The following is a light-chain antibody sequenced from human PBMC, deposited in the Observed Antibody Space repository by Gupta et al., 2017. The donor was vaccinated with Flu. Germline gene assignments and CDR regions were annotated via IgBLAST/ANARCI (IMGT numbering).Light chain of an antibody. CDR1: QDISNY. J-gene: IGKJ4*01. CDR2: DVS. Sequence: DIQMTHSPSSLSASVGDRVTITCQASQDISNYLNWYQQKPGKAPKLLIYDVSKVETGVPSRFSGSGSLTDFTFTISSLQPEDIAKYYCQQDDNLPITFGGGTKVEIQ. V-gene: IGKV1-33*01. CDR3: QQDDNLPIT.